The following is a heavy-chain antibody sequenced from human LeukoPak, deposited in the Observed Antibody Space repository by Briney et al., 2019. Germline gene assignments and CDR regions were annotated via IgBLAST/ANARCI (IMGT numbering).Heavy chain of an antibody. CDR2: IKQDGSEK. Sequence: GGSLRLSCAASGFTFGTYWMSWVRQAPGKGLEWVANIKQDGSEKYYVDSVKGRFTISRDNSKNTLYLQMNSLRAEDTAVYYCAKDSRPYTYYDILTGGYFDYWGQGTLVTVSS. J-gene: IGHJ4*02. CDR3: AKDSRPYTYYDILTGGYFDY. D-gene: IGHD3-9*01. CDR1: GFTFGTYW. V-gene: IGHV3-7*01.